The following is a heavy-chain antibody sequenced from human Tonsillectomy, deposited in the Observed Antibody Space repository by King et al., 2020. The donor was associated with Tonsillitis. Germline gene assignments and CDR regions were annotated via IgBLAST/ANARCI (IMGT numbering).Heavy chain of an antibody. Sequence: VQLVESGGGLVKPGGSLRLSCAASGFTFSSYGMNWVRQAPGRGLEWVASISSSSGYIYYADSVKGRFTISRDNAKNSLYLQMNSLRAEDTAVYYCASDLSSPNSYWGQGALVTVSS. J-gene: IGHJ4*02. CDR3: ASDLSSPNSY. CDR1: GFTFSSYG. D-gene: IGHD6-13*01. CDR2: ISSSSGYI. V-gene: IGHV3-21*01.